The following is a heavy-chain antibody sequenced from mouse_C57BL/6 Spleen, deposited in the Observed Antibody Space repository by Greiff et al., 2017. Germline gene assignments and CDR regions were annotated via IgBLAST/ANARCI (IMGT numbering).Heavy chain of an antibody. CDR3: ARANWRYYYAMDY. V-gene: IGHV1-26*01. D-gene: IGHD4-1*01. Sequence: EVQLQQSGPELVKPGASVKISCKASGYTFTDYYMNWVKQSHGKSLEWIGDINPNNGGTSYKQKFKGKATLTVDKSSSTAYMELRSLTSEDSAVYYCARANWRYYYAMDYWGQGTSVTVSS. CDR2: INPNNGGT. J-gene: IGHJ4*01. CDR1: GYTFTDYY.